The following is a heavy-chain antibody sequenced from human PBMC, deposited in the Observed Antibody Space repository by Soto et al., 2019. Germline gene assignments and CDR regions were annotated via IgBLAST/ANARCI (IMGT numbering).Heavy chain of an antibody. Sequence: EVQLVESGGGLVQPGRSLRLSCAASGFTFDDYAMHWVRQAPGKGLEWVSGISWNSGSIGYADSVKGRFTISRDNAKNSLYLQMNSLRAEETALYYCARDPNPAAAAYYYHYGMDVWGQGTTVTVSS. D-gene: IGHD6-13*01. CDR3: ARDPNPAAAAYYYHYGMDV. CDR2: ISWNSGSI. V-gene: IGHV3-9*01. J-gene: IGHJ6*02. CDR1: GFTFDDYA.